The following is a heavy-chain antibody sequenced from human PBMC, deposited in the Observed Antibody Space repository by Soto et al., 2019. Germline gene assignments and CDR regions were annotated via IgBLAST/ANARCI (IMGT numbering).Heavy chain of an antibody. CDR2: IYYSGST. Sequence: PSETLSLTCTVSGGSISSGGYYWSWIRQHPGKGLEWIGYIYYSGSTYYNPSLKSRVTISVDTSKNQFSLKLSSVTAADTAVYYCARENSASGEYGDTLYNWFDPWGQGTLVTVSS. CDR1: GGSISSGGYY. CDR3: ARENSASGEYGDTLYNWFDP. V-gene: IGHV4-31*03. J-gene: IGHJ5*02. D-gene: IGHD4-17*01.